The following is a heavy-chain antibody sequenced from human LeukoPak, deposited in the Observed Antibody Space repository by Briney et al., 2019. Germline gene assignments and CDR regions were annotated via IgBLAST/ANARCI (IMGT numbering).Heavy chain of an antibody. CDR3: ARDGYYGSGSYPYFDC. Sequence: GGSLRLSCAASGFTFSNYWMSWVRQAPAGKGLEWVANIKQDGSEKYYMGSVKGRFTISRDNAKNSLYLQMNSLRAEDTAVYYCARDGYYGSGSYPYFDCWGQGTLVTVSS. J-gene: IGHJ4*02. D-gene: IGHD3-10*01. CDR2: IKQDGSEK. V-gene: IGHV3-7*03. CDR1: GFTFSNYW.